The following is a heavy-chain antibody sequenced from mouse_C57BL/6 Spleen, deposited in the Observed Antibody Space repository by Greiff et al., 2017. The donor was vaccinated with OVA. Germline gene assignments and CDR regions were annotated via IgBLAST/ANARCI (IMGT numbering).Heavy chain of an antibody. CDR1: GYAFTNYL. J-gene: IGHJ2*01. CDR2: INPGSGGT. V-gene: IGHV1-54*01. Sequence: VQLQQSGAELVRPGTSVKVSCKASGYAFTNYLIEWVKQRPGQGLEWIGVINPGSGGTNYNEKFKGKATLTADKSSSTAYMQLSSLTSEDSAVYFCARGGGPIDPFDYWGQGTTLTVPS. CDR3: ARGGGPIDPFDY. D-gene: IGHD3-3*01.